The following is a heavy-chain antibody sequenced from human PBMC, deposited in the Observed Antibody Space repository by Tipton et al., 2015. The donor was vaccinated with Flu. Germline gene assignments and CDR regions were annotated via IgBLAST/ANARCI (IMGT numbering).Heavy chain of an antibody. J-gene: IGHJ6*03. CDR1: GGSISSYY. D-gene: IGHD3-10*01. CDR3: ATFMVRGVFRDYYYMDV. Sequence: TLSLTCTVSGGSISSYYWSWIRQPPGKGLEWIGYIYYSGSTNYNPSLKSRVTISVDTSKNQFSLKLSSVTAADTAVYYCATFMVRGVFRDYYYMDVWGKGTTVTVSS. V-gene: IGHV4-59*01. CDR2: IYYSGST.